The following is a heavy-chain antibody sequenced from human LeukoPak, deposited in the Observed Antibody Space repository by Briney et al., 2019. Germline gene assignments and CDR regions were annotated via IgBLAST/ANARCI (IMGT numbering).Heavy chain of an antibody. V-gene: IGHV4-4*02. D-gene: IGHD6-13*01. CDR3: ASPGIVAAGTDRGFDY. J-gene: IGHJ4*02. CDR1: GGSISSSNW. CDR2: IYYIGST. Sequence: KASETLSLTCAVSGGSISSSNWWSWVRQPPGKGLEWIGYIYYIGSTNYNPSLKSRVTISVDTSKNQFSLRLSSVIAADTAVYYCASPGIVAAGTDRGFDYWGQGILVTVSS.